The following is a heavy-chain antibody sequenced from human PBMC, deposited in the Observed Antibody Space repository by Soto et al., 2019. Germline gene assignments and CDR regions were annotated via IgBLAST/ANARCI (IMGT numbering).Heavy chain of an antibody. CDR3: ARSGQRPYGSGSRNYYYCGMDV. CDR2: IIPIFGTA. D-gene: IGHD3-10*01. Sequence: SVKVSCKASGGTFSSYAISWVRQAPGQGLEWMGGIIPIFGTANYAQKFQGRVTITADESTSTAYMELSSLRSEDTAVYYCARSGQRPYGSGSRNYYYCGMDVWGQGTTVTVSS. CDR1: GGTFSSYA. J-gene: IGHJ6*02. V-gene: IGHV1-69*13.